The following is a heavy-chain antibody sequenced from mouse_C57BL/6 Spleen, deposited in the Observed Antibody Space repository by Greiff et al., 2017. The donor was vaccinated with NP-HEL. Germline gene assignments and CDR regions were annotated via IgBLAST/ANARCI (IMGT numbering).Heavy chain of an antibody. CDR2: ISNGGGST. V-gene: IGHV5-12*01. CDR3: ARKSGYYYAMDY. Sequence: EVKVEESGGGLVQPGGSLKLSCAASGFTFSDYYMYWVRQTPEKRLEWVAYISNGGGSTYYPDTVKGRFTISRDNAKNTLYLQMSRLKSEDTAMYYCARKSGYYYAMDYWGQGTSVTVSS. CDR1: GFTFSDYY. J-gene: IGHJ4*01.